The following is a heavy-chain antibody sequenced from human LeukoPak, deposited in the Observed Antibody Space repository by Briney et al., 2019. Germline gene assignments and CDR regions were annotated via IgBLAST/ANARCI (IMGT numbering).Heavy chain of an antibody. J-gene: IGHJ3*02. CDR3: ASHYYGSGIYAFDI. CDR2: ISSSSSTI. D-gene: IGHD3-10*01. Sequence: GGSLRLSCAASGFTFSSYSMNWVRQAPGKGLEWVSYISSSSSTIYYADSVKGRFTISRDNAKNTLYLQMNSLRAEDTAVYYCASHYYGSGIYAFDIWGQGTMVTVSS. CDR1: GFTFSSYS. V-gene: IGHV3-48*04.